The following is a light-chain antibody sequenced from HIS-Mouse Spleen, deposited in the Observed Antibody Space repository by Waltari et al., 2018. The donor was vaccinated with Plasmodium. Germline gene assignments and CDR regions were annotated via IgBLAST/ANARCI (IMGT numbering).Light chain of an antibody. CDR2: GAS. Sequence: EIVLTQSPGTLSLSPGERATLSCRASQSVSSSYLSWYQQNPGQAPRLLIYGASRRATGIPDRFSGSGSGTDFTLTISRLEPEDFAVYYGQQYGSSPYTFGQGTKLEIK. CDR3: QQYGSSPYT. J-gene: IGKJ2*01. V-gene: IGKV3-20*01. CDR1: QSVSSSY.